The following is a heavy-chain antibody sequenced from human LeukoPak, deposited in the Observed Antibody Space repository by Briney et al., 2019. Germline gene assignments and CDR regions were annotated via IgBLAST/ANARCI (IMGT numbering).Heavy chain of an antibody. Sequence: SETLSLTCTVSGGSISTYYWSWVRQSPGKGLEWIGHIDYSGSTNYNPSLESRVAMSVGTSKNQFSLKLSSVTAADTAVYYCAREKIGYYDSSGRGWFDPWGQGTLVTVSS. CDR2: IDYSGST. CDR3: AREKIGYYDSSGRGWFDP. D-gene: IGHD3-22*01. J-gene: IGHJ5*02. V-gene: IGHV4-59*12. CDR1: GGSISTYY.